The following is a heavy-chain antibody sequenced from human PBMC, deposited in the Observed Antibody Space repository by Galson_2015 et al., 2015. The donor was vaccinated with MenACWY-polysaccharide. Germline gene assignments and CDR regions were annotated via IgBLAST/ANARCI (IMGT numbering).Heavy chain of an antibody. V-gene: IGHV3-30*02. Sequence: SLRLSCAASGFTFSSYGMHWVRQAPGKGLEWVAFIRYDGSNKYYADSVESRFTISRDNSKNTLYLQMNSLRAEDTAVYYCANSLGEQLAFDYWGQGTLVTVSS. J-gene: IGHJ4*02. CDR3: ANSLGEQLAFDY. D-gene: IGHD6-13*01. CDR1: GFTFSSYG. CDR2: IRYDGSNK.